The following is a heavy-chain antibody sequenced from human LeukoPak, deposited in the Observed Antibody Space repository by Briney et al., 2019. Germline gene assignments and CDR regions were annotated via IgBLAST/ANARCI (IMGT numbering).Heavy chain of an antibody. Sequence: LSLTCTVSGGSISSSSYYWGWIRQPPGKGLEWVSYISSSSSTIYYADSVKGRFTISRDNAKNSLYLQMNSLRAEDTAVYYCAKGSGSYLSPLYYFDYWGQGALVTVSS. CDR3: AKGSGSYLSPLYYFDY. V-gene: IGHV3-11*01. D-gene: IGHD1-26*01. CDR1: GGSISSSSYY. CDR2: ISSSSSTI. J-gene: IGHJ4*02.